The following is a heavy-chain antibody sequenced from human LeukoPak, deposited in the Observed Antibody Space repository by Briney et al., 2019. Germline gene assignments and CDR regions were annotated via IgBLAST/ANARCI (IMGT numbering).Heavy chain of an antibody. Sequence: SETLSLTCAVYGGSFSGYYWSWIRQPPGKGLEWIGEINHSGSTNYNPSLKSRVTISVDTSKNQFSLKLSSVTAADTAVYCCARHQGESGSYLFDYWGQGTLVTVSS. V-gene: IGHV4-34*01. CDR3: ARHQGESGSYLFDY. CDR2: INHSGST. D-gene: IGHD1-26*01. CDR1: GGSFSGYY. J-gene: IGHJ4*02.